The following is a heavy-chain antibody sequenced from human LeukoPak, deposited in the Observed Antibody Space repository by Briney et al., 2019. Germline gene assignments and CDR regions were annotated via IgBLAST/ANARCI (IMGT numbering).Heavy chain of an antibody. CDR3: ARGWFGELSG. Sequence: GGSLRLSCAASGFTFDDYGMSWVRQAPGKGLEWVSGINWNGGSTGYADSVKGRFTISRDNSKNTLYLQMNSLRAEDTAVYYCARGWFGELSGWGQGTLVTVSS. V-gene: IGHV3-20*04. J-gene: IGHJ4*02. CDR1: GFTFDDYG. CDR2: INWNGGST. D-gene: IGHD3-10*01.